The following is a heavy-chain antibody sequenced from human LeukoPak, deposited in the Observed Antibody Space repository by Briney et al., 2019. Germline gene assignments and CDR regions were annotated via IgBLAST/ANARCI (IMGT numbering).Heavy chain of an antibody. CDR2: ICADNGNT. D-gene: IGHD4-23*01. CDR3: ARLETYGGAFDI. V-gene: IGHV1-18*01. CDR1: HYTFTTYG. J-gene: IGHJ3*02. Sequence: ASVKVSCKASHYTFTTYGISWVRQAPAQGHEWVGWICADNGNTHYAQKFQGRVTITRDTSASTAYMQLSSLRSEDTAVYHCARLETYGGAFDIWGQRTIVTVSS.